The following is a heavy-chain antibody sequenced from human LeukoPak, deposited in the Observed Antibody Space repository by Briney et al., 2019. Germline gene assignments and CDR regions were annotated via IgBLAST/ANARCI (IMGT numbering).Heavy chain of an antibody. D-gene: IGHD3-22*01. CDR3: ARDQGSYDSSGYPFDY. J-gene: IGHJ4*02. CDR1: GGSISSYY. V-gene: IGHV4-4*07. Sequence: SETLSLXCTVSGGSISSYYWSWIRQPAGKGLEWIGRIYTSGSTNYNPSLKSRVTMSVDTSKNQFSLKLSSVTAADTAVYYCARDQGSYDSSGYPFDYWGQGTLVTVSS. CDR2: IYTSGST.